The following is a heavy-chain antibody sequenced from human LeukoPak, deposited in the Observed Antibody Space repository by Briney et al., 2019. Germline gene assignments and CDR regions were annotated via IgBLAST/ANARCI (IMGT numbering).Heavy chain of an antibody. D-gene: IGHD3-22*01. V-gene: IGHV4-39*01. CDR3: ARASDYDSSGYAPYWYFDL. J-gene: IGHJ2*01. CDR2: IYYSGST. CDR1: GGSISSSSYY. Sequence: SETLSLTCTVSGGSISSSSYYWGWIRQPPGKGLEWIGSIYYSGSTYYNPSLKSRVTISVDTSKNQFSLKLSSVTAADTAVYYCARASDYDSSGYAPYWYFDLWGRGTLVTVSS.